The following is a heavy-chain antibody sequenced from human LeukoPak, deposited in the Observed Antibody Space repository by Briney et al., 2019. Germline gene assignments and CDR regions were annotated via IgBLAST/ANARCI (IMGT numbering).Heavy chain of an antibody. V-gene: IGHV4-59*01. CDR1: GGSISSYY. Sequence: SETLSLTCTVSGGSISSYYWSWIRQPPGKGLEWIGNILYSGTTNYNTSLKSRVTVSVDTSKNQFSLKLTSVTAADTAVYYCAREDVYSSSSFDYWGQGTLVTVSS. CDR3: AREDVYSSSSFDY. J-gene: IGHJ4*02. CDR2: ILYSGTT. D-gene: IGHD6-6*01.